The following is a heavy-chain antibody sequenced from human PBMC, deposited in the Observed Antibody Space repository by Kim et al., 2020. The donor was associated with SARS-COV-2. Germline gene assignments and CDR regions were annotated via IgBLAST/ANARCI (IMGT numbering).Heavy chain of an antibody. D-gene: IGHD6-6*01. CDR3: ARGGNSSSSTGKYDY. CDR1: GGSFSGYY. Sequence: SETLSLTCAVYGGSFSGYYWSWIRQPPGKGLEWIGEINHSGSTNYNPSLKSRVTISVDTSKNQFSLKLSSVTAADTAVYYCARGGNSSSSTGKYDYWGQGTLVTVSS. V-gene: IGHV4-34*01. J-gene: IGHJ4*02. CDR2: INHSGST.